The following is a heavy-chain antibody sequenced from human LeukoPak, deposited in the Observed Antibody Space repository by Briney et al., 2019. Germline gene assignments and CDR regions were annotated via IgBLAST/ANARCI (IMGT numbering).Heavy chain of an antibody. CDR3: ARMYDSSGYYYPFDY. CDR2: IYTSGST. CDR1: GGSISSGSYY. V-gene: IGHV4-61*02. Sequence: SETLSLTCTVSGGSISSGSYYWSWIRQPAGKGLEWIGRIYTSGSTNYNPSLKSRVTISVDASNNHFSLKLSSVTAADTAVYYCARMYDSSGYYYPFDYWGQGTLVTVSS. D-gene: IGHD3-22*01. J-gene: IGHJ4*02.